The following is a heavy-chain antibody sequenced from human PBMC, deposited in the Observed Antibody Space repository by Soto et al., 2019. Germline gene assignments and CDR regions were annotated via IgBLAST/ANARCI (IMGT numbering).Heavy chain of an antibody. D-gene: IGHD5-12*01. CDR3: ATRGTQGRWLEFADY. V-gene: IGHV1-69*01. J-gene: IGHJ4*02. CDR1: GGTFSSLG. Sequence: QVQLVQSGAEVKRPGSSVKVSCEASGGTFSSLGFTWVRQAPGQGLEWMGGIIPISGRTTFAPKFLGRVTITADESTRTTYMDLSVLTFDDPAIYYCATRGTQGRWLEFADYWGQGTLVTVSS. CDR2: IIPISGRT.